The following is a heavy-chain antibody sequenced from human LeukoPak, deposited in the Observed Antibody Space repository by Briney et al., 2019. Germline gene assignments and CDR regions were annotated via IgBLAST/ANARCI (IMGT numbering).Heavy chain of an antibody. CDR2: IYHSGST. Sequence: SQTLSLTCTVSGGSISSGGYYWSWIRQPPGKGLDWIGYIYHSGSTYYNPSLKSRVTISVDKSKNQFSLKLNSVTAADTAVYFCARRSLVAAAGDWFDPWGQGILVTVSS. CDR1: GGSISSGGYY. CDR3: ARRSLVAAAGDWFDP. V-gene: IGHV4-30-2*01. D-gene: IGHD6-13*01. J-gene: IGHJ5*02.